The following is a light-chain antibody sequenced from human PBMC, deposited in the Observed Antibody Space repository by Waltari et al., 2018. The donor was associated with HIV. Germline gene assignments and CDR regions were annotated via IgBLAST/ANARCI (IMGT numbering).Light chain of an antibody. Sequence: ELVLTLSPGSLSLSPQAGATPPCRASQIVSSAYLALYQQKPGQAPRLLIYGASTRATGVPDRFSGSGFGTDFTLTISRLEPEDFAVYYCQQYGNSPETFGQGARVEI. CDR1: QIVSSAY. V-gene: IGKV3-20*01. CDR2: GAS. CDR3: QQYGNSPET. J-gene: IGKJ1*01.